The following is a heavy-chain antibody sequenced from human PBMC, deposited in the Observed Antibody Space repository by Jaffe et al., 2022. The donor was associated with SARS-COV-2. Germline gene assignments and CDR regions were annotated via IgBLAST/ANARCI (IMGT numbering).Heavy chain of an antibody. CDR1: GFTFDDYA. CDR3: AKDVADTAMGYVFDY. CDR2: ISWNSGSI. Sequence: EVQLVESGGGLVQPGRSLRLSCAASGFTFDDYAMHWVRQAPGKGLEWVSGISWNSGSIGYADSVKGRFTISRDNAKNSLYLQMNSLRAEDTALYYCAKDVADTAMGYVFDYWGQGTLVTVSS. V-gene: IGHV3-9*01. J-gene: IGHJ4*02. D-gene: IGHD5-18*01.